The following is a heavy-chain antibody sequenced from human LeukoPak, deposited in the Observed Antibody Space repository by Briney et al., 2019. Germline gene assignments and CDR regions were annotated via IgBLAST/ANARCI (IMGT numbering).Heavy chain of an antibody. Sequence: GASVKVSCKASGFTFTSSAMQWVRQARGQRLEWIGWIVVGSGNTNYAQKFQERVTITRDMSTSTAYMELSSLRSEDTAVYYCAAKLAYCGNTGDYWGQGTLVTVSS. CDR3: AAKLAYCGNTGDY. J-gene: IGHJ4*02. CDR2: IVVGSGNT. D-gene: IGHD4-23*01. CDR1: GFTFTSSA. V-gene: IGHV1-58*02.